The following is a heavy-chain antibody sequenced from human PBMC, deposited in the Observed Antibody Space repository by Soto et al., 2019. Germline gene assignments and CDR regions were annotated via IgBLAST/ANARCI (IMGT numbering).Heavy chain of an antibody. CDR3: AKDHGGGNFFLYFDL. Sequence: PGGSLRLSCAASGFSFRNYGMHWVRQAPGKGLEWVAVISYEGSRISYAASVKGRFTISRDNSKNAVFLQMNRLTPDDTAVYSCAKDHGGGNFFLYFDLQGQGTLFTVSS. V-gene: IGHV3-30*18. CDR1: GFSFRNYG. CDR2: ISYEGSRI. J-gene: IGHJ4*02. D-gene: IGHD2-15*01.